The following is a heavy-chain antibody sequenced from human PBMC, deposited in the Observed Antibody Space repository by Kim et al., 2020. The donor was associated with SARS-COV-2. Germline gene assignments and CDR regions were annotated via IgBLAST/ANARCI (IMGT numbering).Heavy chain of an antibody. D-gene: IGHD2-2*01. J-gene: IGHJ4*02. CDR2: INQDGSQT. CDR3: MRDSRHIVVVPPPDY. CDR1: GFTFSNYW. V-gene: IGHV3-7*01. Sequence: GGSLRLSCAASGFTFSNYWMSWVRQAPGKGLEWVATINQDGSQTYYVDPVKGRFTISRDTAKNLLFLQMNSLRAEDTAVYYCMRDSRHIVVVPPPDYWGPGTLVTVSS.